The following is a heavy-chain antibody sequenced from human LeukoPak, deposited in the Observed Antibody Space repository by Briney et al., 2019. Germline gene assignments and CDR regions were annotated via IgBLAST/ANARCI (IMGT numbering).Heavy chain of an antibody. J-gene: IGHJ6*02. CDR1: GYTFTGYY. V-gene: IGHV1-2*02. D-gene: IGHD1-26*01. CDR3: ARDHISGSYYSYYYYGMDV. CDR2: INPNSGGT. Sequence: ASVKVSCTASGYTFTGYYMHWVRQAPGQGLEWMGWINPNSGGTNYAQKFQGRVTMTRDTSISTAYMELSRLRSDDTAVYYCARDHISGSYYSYYYYGMDVWGQGTTVTVSS.